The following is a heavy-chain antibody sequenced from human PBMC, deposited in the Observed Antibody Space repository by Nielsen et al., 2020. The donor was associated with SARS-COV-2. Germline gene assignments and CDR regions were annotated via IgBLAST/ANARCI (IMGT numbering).Heavy chain of an antibody. D-gene: IGHD2-2*01. CDR1: GYSSTNYW. V-gene: IGHV5-51*01. CDR2: ISHGDSDT. Sequence: GESLKISCKASGYSSTNYWIGWVRQMPGKGLEWMGVISHGDSDTRYSPAFQGQVTISADQSITTAYLQWSSLKASDTAIYYCARQGRFCSRTTCSRNYFDSWGQGTLVTVSS. J-gene: IGHJ4*02. CDR3: ARQGRFCSRTTCSRNYFDS.